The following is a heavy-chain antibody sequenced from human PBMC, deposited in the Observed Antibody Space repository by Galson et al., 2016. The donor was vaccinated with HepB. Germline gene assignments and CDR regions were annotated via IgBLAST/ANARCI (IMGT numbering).Heavy chain of an antibody. V-gene: IGHV1-18*04. D-gene: IGHD2-8*01. CDR1: GYTFTSYS. CDR2: INTNNGNT. Sequence: QSGAEVKQPGASVKVSCKASGYTFTSYSINWVRQAPGQGLEWMGWINTNNGNTNYVQKVQGRVTTTTDTSTSTVYMELRSLRSDDTAVYYCAREGMLFYMDVWGQGTTVIVSS. J-gene: IGHJ6*02. CDR3: AREGMLFYMDV.